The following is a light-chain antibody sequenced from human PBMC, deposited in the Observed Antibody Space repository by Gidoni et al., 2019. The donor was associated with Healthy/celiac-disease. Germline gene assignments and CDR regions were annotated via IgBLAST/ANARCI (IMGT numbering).Light chain of an antibody. CDR1: QSVSSN. Sequence: PGERATLSCRASQSVSSNLAWYQQKPGQAPRLLIYGASTRATGIPARFSGSGSGTEFTLTISSLQSEDFAVYYCQQYNNWPRWTFGQXTKVEIK. V-gene: IGKV3-15*01. CDR2: GAS. CDR3: QQYNNWPRWT. J-gene: IGKJ1*01.